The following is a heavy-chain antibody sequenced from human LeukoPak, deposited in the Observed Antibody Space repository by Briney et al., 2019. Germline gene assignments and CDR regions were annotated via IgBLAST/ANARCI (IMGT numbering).Heavy chain of an antibody. D-gene: IGHD2-21*01. V-gene: IGHV4-34*01. CDR1: GGSFSGYY. CDR3: ARGVAPTDYYYMDV. CDR2: INHSGST. Sequence: SETLSLTCAVYGGSFSGYYWSWIRQPPGKGLEWIGEINHSGSTNYNPSLKSRVTISVDTSKNQFSLKLSSVTAADTAVYYRARGVAPTDYYYMDVWGKGTTVTVSS. J-gene: IGHJ6*03.